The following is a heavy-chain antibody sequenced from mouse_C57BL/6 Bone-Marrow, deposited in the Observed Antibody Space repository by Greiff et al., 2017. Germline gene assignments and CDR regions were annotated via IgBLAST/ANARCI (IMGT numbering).Heavy chain of an antibody. V-gene: IGHV5-4*01. D-gene: IGHD1-1*01. Sequence: EVQGVESGGGLVKPGGSLKLSCAASGFTFSSYAMSWVRQTPEKRLEWVATISDGGSYTYYPDNVKGRFTISRDNAKNNLYLQMSHLKSEDTAMYYCARGYYGSSYDAMDYWGQGTSVTVSS. CDR3: ARGYYGSSYDAMDY. CDR1: GFTFSSYA. J-gene: IGHJ4*01. CDR2: ISDGGSYT.